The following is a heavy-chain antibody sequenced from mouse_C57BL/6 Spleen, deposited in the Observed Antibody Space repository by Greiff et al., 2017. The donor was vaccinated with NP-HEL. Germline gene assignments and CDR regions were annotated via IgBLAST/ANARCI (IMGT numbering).Heavy chain of an antibody. CDR1: GYTFTDYN. Sequence: DVQLVESGPELVKPGASVKIPCKASGYTFTDYNMDWVKQSHGKSLEWIGDINSNNGGTIYNQKFKGKATLTVDKSSSTAYMELRSLTSEDTAVYYCARWIPYYYAMDYWGQGTSVTVSS. CDR3: ARWIPYYYAMDY. CDR2: INSNNGGT. J-gene: IGHJ4*01. V-gene: IGHV1-18*01.